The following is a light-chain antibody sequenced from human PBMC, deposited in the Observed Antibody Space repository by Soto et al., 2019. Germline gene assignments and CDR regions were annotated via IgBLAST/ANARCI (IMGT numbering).Light chain of an antibody. CDR1: SPNIGRSS. Sequence: QSVVTQPPSASGTPGQRVTISCSGSSPNIGRSSVYWFQQFPGAAPKLLIHRNDRRPSGVPDRFSGFKSGTSASLAISGLRPEDEAHYYCATWDVSLSGWVFGGGTKLTVL. V-gene: IGLV1-47*01. CDR2: RND. J-gene: IGLJ3*02. CDR3: ATWDVSLSGWV.